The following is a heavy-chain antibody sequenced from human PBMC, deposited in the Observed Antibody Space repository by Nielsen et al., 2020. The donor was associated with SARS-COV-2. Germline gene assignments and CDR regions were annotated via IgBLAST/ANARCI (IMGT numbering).Heavy chain of an antibody. Sequence: SETLSLTCTVSDGSIYSYYWSWIRQPPGKRLEWIGYIYSSGTTNYNPSLKSRVTLSVDMSKNQFSLKLASVTAADTAVYYCARHFHYSDSTGYYYFFDFWGQGTLVTVSS. CDR3: ARHFHYSDSTGYYYFFDF. J-gene: IGHJ4*02. V-gene: IGHV4-59*08. D-gene: IGHD3-22*01. CDR1: DGSIYSYY. CDR2: IYSSGTT.